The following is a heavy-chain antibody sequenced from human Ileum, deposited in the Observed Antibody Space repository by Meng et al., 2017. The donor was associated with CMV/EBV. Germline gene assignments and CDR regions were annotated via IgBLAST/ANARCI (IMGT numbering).Heavy chain of an antibody. V-gene: IGHV1-2*02. CDR1: GYTCAGYW. J-gene: IGHJ4*02. CDR3: TRGLWFGESGFDY. D-gene: IGHD3-10*01. Sequence: VRLVQRVAEVQKPGASVKSPCESSGYTCAGYWLPWGRKAPGQGLEGMGWINPNSGGTNYAQKFQGRVTMTRDTSISTAYMELSRLRSDDTAGYYCTRGLWFGESGFDYWGQGTLVTVSS. CDR2: INPNSGGT.